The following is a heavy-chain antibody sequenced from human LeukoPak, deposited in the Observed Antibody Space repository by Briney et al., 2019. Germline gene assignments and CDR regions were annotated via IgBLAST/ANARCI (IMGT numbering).Heavy chain of an antibody. V-gene: IGHV4-4*02. CDR1: GGSISSSNW. CDR2: IYHSGST. D-gene: IGHD3-10*01. J-gene: IGHJ6*03. Sequence: SETLSLTCAVSGGSISSSNWWSWVRQPPGKGLEWSGEIYHSGSTNYNPSLKSRVTISVDKSKNQFSLKLSSVTAADTAAYYCARSMVRGAKYYYYYYMDVWGKGTTVTVSS. CDR3: ARSMVRGAKYYYYYYMDV.